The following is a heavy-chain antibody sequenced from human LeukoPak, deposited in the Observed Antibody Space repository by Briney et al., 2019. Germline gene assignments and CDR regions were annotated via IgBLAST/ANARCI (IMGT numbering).Heavy chain of an antibody. V-gene: IGHV3-23*01. Sequence: GGSLRLSCAASGFTFSSYVMSWVRQAPGKGLEWVSAISGSGGSTYYADSVKGRFTISRDNAKNTLYLQMNSLRAEDTAVYYCTRSTNYAYFDYWGQGVLVTVSS. CDR3: TRSTNYAYFDY. CDR1: GFTFSSYV. D-gene: IGHD4/OR15-4a*01. CDR2: ISGSGGST. J-gene: IGHJ4*02.